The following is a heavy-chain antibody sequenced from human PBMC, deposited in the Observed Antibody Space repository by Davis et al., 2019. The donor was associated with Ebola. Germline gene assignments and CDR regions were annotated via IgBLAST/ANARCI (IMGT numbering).Heavy chain of an antibody. V-gene: IGHV3-30*14. CDR1: GFTFSSYA. CDR2: ISYDGSNK. CDR3: ARHFISTYYYYGMDV. J-gene: IGHJ6*02. D-gene: IGHD1-1*01. Sequence: GESLKISCAASGFTFSSYAMHWVRQAPGKGLEWVAVISYDGSNKYYADSVKGRFTISRDNSKNTLYLQMNSLRAEDTAVYYCARHFISTYYYYGMDVWGQGTTVTVSS.